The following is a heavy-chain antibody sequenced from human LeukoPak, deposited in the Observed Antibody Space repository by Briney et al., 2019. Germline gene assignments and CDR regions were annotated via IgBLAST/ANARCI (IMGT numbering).Heavy chain of an antibody. V-gene: IGHV3-7*01. J-gene: IGHJ4*02. CDR2: IKQDGSEK. CDR3: AGHFWSGYYLFDY. D-gene: IGHD3-3*02. Sequence: GGSLRLSCAASGFTFSSYWMSWVRQAPGKGLEWVANIKQDGSEKYYVDSVKGRFTISRDNAKNSLYLQMNSLRAEDTAVYYCAGHFWSGYYLFDYWGQGTLVTVSS. CDR1: GFTFSSYW.